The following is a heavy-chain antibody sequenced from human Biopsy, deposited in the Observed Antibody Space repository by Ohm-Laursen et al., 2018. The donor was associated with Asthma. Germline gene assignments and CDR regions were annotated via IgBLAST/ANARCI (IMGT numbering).Heavy chain of an antibody. CDR3: ARGDWYGSASNGY. Sequence: SLRLSCAASGFILSNYDMHWVRQDPGKGLEWVAVLSYNGNNKYYADSVRGRFTISRDNSENTLYLQMNSLRVEDTAVYYCARGDWYGSASNGYWGQRTLVTVSA. CDR2: LSYNGNNK. V-gene: IGHV3-30*03. CDR1: GFILSNYD. D-gene: IGHD6-6*01. J-gene: IGHJ4*02.